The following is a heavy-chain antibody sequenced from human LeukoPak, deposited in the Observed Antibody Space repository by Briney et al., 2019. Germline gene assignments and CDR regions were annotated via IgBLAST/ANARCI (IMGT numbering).Heavy chain of an antibody. CDR2: ISSSSSYI. D-gene: IGHD6-19*01. Sequence: GGSLRLSCAASGFTFSSYSRNWVRPAPGKGLEWVSSISSSSSYIYYADSVKGRFTISRDNAKNSLYLQMNSLRAEDTAVYYCARRGYSSGWYLDYWGQGTLVTVSS. V-gene: IGHV3-21*01. J-gene: IGHJ4*02. CDR1: GFTFSSYS. CDR3: ARRGYSSGWYLDY.